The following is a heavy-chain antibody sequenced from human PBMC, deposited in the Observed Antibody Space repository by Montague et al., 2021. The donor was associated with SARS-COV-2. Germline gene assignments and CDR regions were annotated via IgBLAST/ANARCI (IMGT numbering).Heavy chain of an antibody. CDR2: INHSGST. Sequence: SETLSLTCAVSGGSISGYYWSWIRQPPGKGLEWIGEINHSGSTNYNPSLKSRVTISVDTSKNQFSLKLSSVTAADTAVYYCARGGGYSYGSLDYWGQGTLVTVSS. V-gene: IGHV4-34*01. CDR3: ARGGGYSYGSLDY. J-gene: IGHJ4*02. CDR1: GGSISGYY. D-gene: IGHD5-18*01.